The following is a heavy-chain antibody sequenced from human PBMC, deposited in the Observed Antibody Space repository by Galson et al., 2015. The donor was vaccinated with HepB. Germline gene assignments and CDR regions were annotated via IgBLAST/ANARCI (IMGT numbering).Heavy chain of an antibody. CDR3: AQSSSWYQKSTGFDY. J-gene: IGHJ4*02. CDR2: IYWDDDK. Sequence: PALVKPTQTLTLTCTFSGFSLSTSGVGVGWIRQPPGKALEWLALIYWDDDKRYSPSLKSRLTITKDTSKNQVVLTMTNMDPVDTATYYCAQSSSWYQKSTGFDYWGQGTLVTVSS. CDR1: GFSLSTSGVG. V-gene: IGHV2-5*02. D-gene: IGHD6-13*01.